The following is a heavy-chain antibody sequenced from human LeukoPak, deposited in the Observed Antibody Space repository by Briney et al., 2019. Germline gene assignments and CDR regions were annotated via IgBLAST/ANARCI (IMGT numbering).Heavy chain of an antibody. CDR3: AKDRYYGSGSYSAFDI. J-gene: IGHJ6*04. V-gene: IGHV3-30*02. Sequence: GGSLRLSCAASGFTFSSYGMHWVRQAPGKGLEWVAFIRYDGSNKYYADSVKGRFTISRDNSKNTLYLQMNSLRAEDTAVYYCAKDRYYGSGSYSAFDIWGKGTTVTVSS. CDR2: IRYDGSNK. D-gene: IGHD3-10*01. CDR1: GFTFSSYG.